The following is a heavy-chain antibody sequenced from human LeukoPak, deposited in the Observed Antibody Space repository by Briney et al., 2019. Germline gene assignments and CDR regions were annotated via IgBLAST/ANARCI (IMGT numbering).Heavy chain of an antibody. Sequence: GGSLRLSCASSGFTFSSYSMNWVRQAPGKGLEWVSSISTSSRYIYYADSVKGRFTISRDNARNSLYLQMNTLRAEDTAVYSCARGADGVSSNSRGWFDPWGQGTLVTVSS. J-gene: IGHJ5*02. CDR2: ISTSSRYI. CDR3: ARGADGVSSNSRGWFDP. V-gene: IGHV3-21*01. D-gene: IGHD2-15*01. CDR1: GFTFSSYS.